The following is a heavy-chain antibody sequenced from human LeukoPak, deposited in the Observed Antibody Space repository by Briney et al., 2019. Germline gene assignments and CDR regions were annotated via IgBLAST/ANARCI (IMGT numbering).Heavy chain of an antibody. V-gene: IGHV3-74*01. CDR1: GFSFSSYW. CDR3: ARDIVVAKYYYYGMDV. J-gene: IGHJ6*02. D-gene: IGHD2-2*01. CDR2: INNDGSST. Sequence: GGALRLSCAASGFSFSSYWMHWVPHAPGERLVWVSRINNDGSSTNYADSAKGRFTISRDSSKNTLYLQMNSLRAEDTAVYYCARDIVVAKYYYYGMDVWGQGTTVTVSS.